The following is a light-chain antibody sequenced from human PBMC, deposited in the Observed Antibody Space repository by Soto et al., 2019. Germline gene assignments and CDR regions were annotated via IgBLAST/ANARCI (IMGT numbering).Light chain of an antibody. CDR1: QSLLHSNGYNY. V-gene: IGKV2-28*01. Sequence: DIVMTQSPLSLPVTPGEPASISCRSSQSLLHSNGYNYLGWYLQKPGQSPPLLIDLGSNRASGVPDRVGGSGSGTDFSLKTSRLEAEEVRVYYCVEDLRTPNTFGQGTRLEIK. J-gene: IGKJ5*01. CDR3: VEDLRTPNT. CDR2: LGS.